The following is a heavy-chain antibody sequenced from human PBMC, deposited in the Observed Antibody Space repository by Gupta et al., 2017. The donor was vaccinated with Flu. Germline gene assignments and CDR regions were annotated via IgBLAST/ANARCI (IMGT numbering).Heavy chain of an antibody. CDR2: IRGFGDGI. D-gene: IGHD3-22*01. Sequence: GKGLEWVSGIRGFGDGISYADSVKGRFTILRANPTNTLYLQMNSLRVEDTAIYYCAKGSYHNSGEAVDWGQGTLVTVSS. CDR3: AKGSYHNSGEAVD. V-gene: IGHV3-23*01. J-gene: IGHJ4*02.